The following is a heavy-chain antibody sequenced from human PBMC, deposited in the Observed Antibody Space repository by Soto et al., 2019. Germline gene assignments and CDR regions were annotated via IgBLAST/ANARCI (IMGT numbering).Heavy chain of an antibody. D-gene: IGHD1-1*01. CDR2: INHSGST. Sequence: SETLSLTCAVYGGSFSGYYWSWIRQPPGKGLEWIGEINHSGSTNYNPSLKSRVTISVDTSKNQFSLKLSSVTAADTAVYYCARHYPLETGTYQRYYYYGMDVWGQGTTVTVSS. CDR3: ARHYPLETGTYQRYYYYGMDV. J-gene: IGHJ6*02. CDR1: GGSFSGYY. V-gene: IGHV4-34*01.